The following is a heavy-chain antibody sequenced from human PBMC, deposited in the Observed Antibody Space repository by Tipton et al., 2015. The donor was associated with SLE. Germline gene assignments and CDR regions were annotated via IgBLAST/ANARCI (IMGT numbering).Heavy chain of an antibody. CDR2: ISHGGYT. CDR1: GYSISSGHY. J-gene: IGHJ4*02. D-gene: IGHD3-16*01. V-gene: IGHV4-38-2*02. Sequence: PGLVKPSETLSLTCHVSGYSISSGHYWGWIRQTPEKGLEWLGSISHGGYTFDNLSLKSRVAMTIDTSRNQFSLTLRSVTAADTGVYFCARDTLGEDGIDFWGQGALVTVSS. CDR3: ARDTLGEDGIDF.